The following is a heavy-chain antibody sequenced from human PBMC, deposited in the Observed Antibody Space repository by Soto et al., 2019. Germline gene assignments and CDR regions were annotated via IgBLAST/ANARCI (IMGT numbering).Heavy chain of an antibody. CDR2: IIPIFGTA. CDR1: GGTFSSYA. Sequence: SVKVSCKASGGTFSSYAISWVRQAPGQGLEWMGGIIPIFGTANYAQKFQGRVTITADESTSTAYMELSSLRSEDTAVYYCARVKRFYYYDSSMGYYYYGMDVWGQGTTVTVSS. D-gene: IGHD3-22*01. J-gene: IGHJ6*02. V-gene: IGHV1-69*13. CDR3: ARVKRFYYYDSSMGYYYYGMDV.